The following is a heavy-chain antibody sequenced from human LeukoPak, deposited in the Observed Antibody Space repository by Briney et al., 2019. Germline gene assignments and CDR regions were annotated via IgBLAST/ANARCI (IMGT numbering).Heavy chain of an antibody. CDR2: INPNSGGT. V-gene: IGHV1-2*06. CDR1: GGTFSSYA. J-gene: IGHJ3*02. Sequence: GASVKVSCKASGGTFSSYAISWVRQAPGQGLEWMGRINPNSGGTNYAQKFQGRVTMTRDTSISTAYMELSRLRSDDTAVYYCARAGSSWSYAFDIWGQGTMVTVSS. CDR3: ARAGSSWSYAFDI. D-gene: IGHD6-13*01.